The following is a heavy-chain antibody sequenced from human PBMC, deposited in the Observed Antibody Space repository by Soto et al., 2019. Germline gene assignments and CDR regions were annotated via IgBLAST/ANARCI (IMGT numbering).Heavy chain of an antibody. Sequence: PGGSLRLSCAASGFRFSSFAISWVRQAPGKGLEWVSAISGSGGDTYYADSVKGRFTISRDNSKNTLYLQMNSLRAEDMAVYYCAKDQDDSSGTLPPADYWGQGSLVTVSS. J-gene: IGHJ4*02. D-gene: IGHD3-22*01. CDR2: ISGSGGDT. V-gene: IGHV3-23*01. CDR1: GFRFSSFA. CDR3: AKDQDDSSGTLPPADY.